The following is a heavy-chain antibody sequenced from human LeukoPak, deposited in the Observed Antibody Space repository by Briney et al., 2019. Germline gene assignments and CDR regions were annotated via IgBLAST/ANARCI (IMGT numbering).Heavy chain of an antibody. CDR1: GGTFSIYA. CDR3: ARVVSRFYGMDV. CDR2: IIPIFGTA. J-gene: IGHJ6*02. Sequence: ASVTVSCTASGGTFSIYAISWVRQAPGQGLEWMGGIIPIFGTANYAQKFQGRVTITADESTSTAYMELSSLRSEDTAVYYCARVVSRFYGMDVWGQGTTVTVSS. V-gene: IGHV1-69*13. D-gene: IGHD1-14*01.